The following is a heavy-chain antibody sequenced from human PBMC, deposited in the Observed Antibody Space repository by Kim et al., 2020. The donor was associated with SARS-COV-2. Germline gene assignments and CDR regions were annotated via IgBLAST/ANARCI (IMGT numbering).Heavy chain of an antibody. Sequence: SETLSLTCAVYGGSFSGYYWSWIRQPPGKGLEWIGEINHSGSTNYNPSLKSRVTISVDTSKNQFSLKLSSVTAADTAVYYCARGWVWGGSWDYYYYGMDVWGQGTTVTVSS. CDR1: GGSFSGYY. D-gene: IGHD2-15*01. CDR3: ARGWVWGGSWDYYYYGMDV. J-gene: IGHJ6*02. CDR2: INHSGST. V-gene: IGHV4-34*01.